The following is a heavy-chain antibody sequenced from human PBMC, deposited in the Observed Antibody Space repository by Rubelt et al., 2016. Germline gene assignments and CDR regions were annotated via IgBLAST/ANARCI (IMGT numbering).Heavy chain of an antibody. J-gene: IGHJ1*01. CDR3: ARIQH. CDR2: INPKSGGT. Sequence: QVQLVQSGAEVKKPGASVKVSCTASGYTFTGYYMHWVRQAPGQGLEWMGRINPKSGGTKYGKKVKGRGTRTRERSISTAYMERSRRRSDDTAVYYCARIQHWGQGTLVTVSS. V-gene: IGHV1-2*06. CDR1: GYTFTGYY.